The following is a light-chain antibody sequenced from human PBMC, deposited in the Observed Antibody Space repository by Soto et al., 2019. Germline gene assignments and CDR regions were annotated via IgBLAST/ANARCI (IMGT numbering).Light chain of an antibody. CDR2: EVS. CDR1: SSDVGGYKY. V-gene: IGLV2-14*01. CDR3: ASYTSSSTSVI. J-gene: IGLJ2*01. Sequence: QSVLPQPASVSGSPGQAITISCTGTSSDVGGYKYVSWYQQHPDKAPKLIIFEVSNRPSGISSRFSGSKSSNTASLTISGLQAEDEADYYCASYTSSSTSVIFGRGTKLTVL.